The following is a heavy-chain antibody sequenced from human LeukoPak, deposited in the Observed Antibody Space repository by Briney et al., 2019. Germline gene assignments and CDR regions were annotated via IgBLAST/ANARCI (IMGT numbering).Heavy chain of an antibody. CDR3: ARAVDTAKVNRVCFDY. CDR1: GFTFSSYW. CDR2: IKQDGSEK. J-gene: IGHJ4*02. V-gene: IGHV3-7*01. D-gene: IGHD5-18*01. Sequence: GGSLRLSCAASGFTFSSYWMSWVRQAPGKGLEWVANIKQDGSEKYYVDSVKGRFTISRDNAKNSLYLQMNSLRAEDTAVYYCARAVDTAKVNRVCFDYWGQGTLVTVSS.